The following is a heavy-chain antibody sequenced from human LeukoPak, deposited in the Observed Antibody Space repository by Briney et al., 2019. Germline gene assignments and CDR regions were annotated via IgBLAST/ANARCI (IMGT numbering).Heavy chain of an antibody. D-gene: IGHD2-2*01. Sequence: PGGSLRLSCAASGFTFSSYGMSWVRQAPGKGLEWVAVISYDGSNKYYADSVKGRFTISRDNSKNTLYLQMNSLRAEDTAVYYCAKVFCSSTSCYANDYWGQGTLVTVSP. CDR2: ISYDGSNK. J-gene: IGHJ4*02. V-gene: IGHV3-30*18. CDR1: GFTFSSYG. CDR3: AKVFCSSTSCYANDY.